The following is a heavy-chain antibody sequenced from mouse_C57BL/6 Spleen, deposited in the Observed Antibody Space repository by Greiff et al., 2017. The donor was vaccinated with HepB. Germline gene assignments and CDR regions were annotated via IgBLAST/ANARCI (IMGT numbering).Heavy chain of an antibody. V-gene: IGHV5-17*01. D-gene: IGHD2-3*01. CDR1: GFTFSDYG. J-gene: IGHJ3*01. Sequence: EVQLVESGGGLVKPGGSLKLSCAASGFTFSDYGMHWVRQAPEKGLEWVAYISSGSSTIYYADTVKGRFTLSRDNAKTTLFLQLTSLRSEDTAMYYCATYDGYILFAYWGQGTLVTVSA. CDR2: ISSGSSTI. CDR3: ATYDGYILFAY.